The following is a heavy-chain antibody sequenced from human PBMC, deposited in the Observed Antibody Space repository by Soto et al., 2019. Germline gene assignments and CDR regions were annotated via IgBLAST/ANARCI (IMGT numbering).Heavy chain of an antibody. V-gene: IGHV3-33*01. CDR1: GFTFSSYG. J-gene: IGHJ3*02. Sequence: QVQLVESGGGVVQPGRSLRLSCAASGFTFSSYGMHWVRQAPGKGLEWVAVIWYDGSNKYYADSVKGRFTISRDNSKNTLYLQMNSLRAEDTAVYYFARDRPPDFDWLPHDAFDIWGQGTMVTVSS. D-gene: IGHD3-9*01. CDR3: ARDRPPDFDWLPHDAFDI. CDR2: IWYDGSNK.